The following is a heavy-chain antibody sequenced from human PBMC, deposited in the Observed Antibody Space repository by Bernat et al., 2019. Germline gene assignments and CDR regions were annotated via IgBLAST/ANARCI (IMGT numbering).Heavy chain of an antibody. CDR3: ARHRGDCSTNRCFFDS. CDR2: IWYEGSSE. V-gene: IGHV3-33*01. CDR1: GFTFSSHG. D-gene: IGHD2-2*01. Sequence: QEQLVESGGGVVQPGRSLRLSCTVSGFTFSSHGMNWIRQAPGKGPEWVALIWYEGSSEYYADSVKGRFTISRDNSKGTLFLQMKSRRAEDTGVYYCARHRGDCSTNRCFFDSWGQGTPVTVSS. J-gene: IGHJ4*02.